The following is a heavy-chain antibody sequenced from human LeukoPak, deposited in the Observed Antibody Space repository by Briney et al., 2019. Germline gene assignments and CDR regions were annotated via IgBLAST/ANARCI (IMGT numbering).Heavy chain of an antibody. CDR2: INWNGGST. CDR3: AKNLGSDWYFPFDY. V-gene: IGHV3-20*04. CDR1: GFIFDDHG. J-gene: IGHJ4*02. D-gene: IGHD6-19*01. Sequence: PGGSLRLSCAASGFIFDDHGMTWVRQAPGKGLEWVSGINWNGGSTGYAGSVKGRFTISRDNAKNSLYLQMNSLSAEDTALYYCAKNLGSDWYFPFDYWGQGTLVTVSS.